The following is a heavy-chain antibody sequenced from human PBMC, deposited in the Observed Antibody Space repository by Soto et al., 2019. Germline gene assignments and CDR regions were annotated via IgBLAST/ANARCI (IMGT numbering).Heavy chain of an antibody. CDR2: MNPGSGDT. Sequence: GASVKVSCKASGYSFTNNDYSWVRQATGQKLEWMGWMNPGSGDTGYAQKFQGRVTMTRDISIATAYMELSSLRSDDTAIYYWPKKEMFGSLTCSAPWAQGTWATVS. D-gene: IGHD3-10*01. CDR1: GYSFTNND. CDR3: PKKEMFGSLTCSAP. V-gene: IGHV1-8*01. J-gene: IGHJ5*01.